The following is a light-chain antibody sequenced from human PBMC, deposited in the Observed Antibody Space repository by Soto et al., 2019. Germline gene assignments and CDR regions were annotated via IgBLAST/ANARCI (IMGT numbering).Light chain of an antibody. CDR1: QTITPTL. J-gene: IGKJ4*01. Sequence: EIVLTQSPVTQSRSPGKRATLSCXASQTITPTLLAWYQQKPGQAPRLLIYGASSRATDIPDRFSGSGSGTDFNLTISKLEPEDFAVYYCQQFGVSPTFGGGTKVDI. CDR2: GAS. V-gene: IGKV3-20*01. CDR3: QQFGVSPT.